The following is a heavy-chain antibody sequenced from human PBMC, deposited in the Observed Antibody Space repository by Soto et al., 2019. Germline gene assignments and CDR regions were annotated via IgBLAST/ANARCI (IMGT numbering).Heavy chain of an antibody. D-gene: IGHD4-17*01. CDR3: ARDSATSTVGAVPDY. Sequence: QVQLVQSGAEVKKPGAPVKVSCKASGYTFTSYGISWVLQAPGQGLEWMGWISAYNGNTNYAQKLQGRVTMTTDTSTSTAYMELRSLRSDDTAVYYCARDSATSTVGAVPDYWGQGTLVTVSS. CDR2: ISAYNGNT. J-gene: IGHJ4*02. V-gene: IGHV1-18*01. CDR1: GYTFTSYG.